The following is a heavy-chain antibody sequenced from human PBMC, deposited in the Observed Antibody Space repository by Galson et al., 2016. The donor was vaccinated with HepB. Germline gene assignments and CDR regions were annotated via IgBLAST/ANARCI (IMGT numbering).Heavy chain of an antibody. CDR1: GFTVSNNY. D-gene: IGHD2-21*01. V-gene: IGHV3-53*01. CDR3: AKAKLVVGSAYEY. CDR2: ITPAGDAT. J-gene: IGHJ4*02. Sequence: SLRLSCAASGFTVSNNYMSWVRQAPGKGLQWVSDITPAGDATYYAEPVTGRFTISRDNSRNTLYLQMNSLRVEDTAVYYCAKAKLVVGSAYEYWGQGTLVTVSS.